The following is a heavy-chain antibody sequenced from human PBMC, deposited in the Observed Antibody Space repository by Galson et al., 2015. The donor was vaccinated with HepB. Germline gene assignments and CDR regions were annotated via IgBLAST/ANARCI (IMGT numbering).Heavy chain of an antibody. V-gene: IGHV4-61*01. CDR1: GDSVSSDSYF. CDR3: ARGGEYSGYLNY. Sequence: SETLSLTCTVSGDSVSSDSYFWSWIRQPPGRGLEWIGYIYYFGSTKYNPSLKSRVTISVDTSKNQFSLKLSSVTAADTAVYFCARGGEYSGYLNYWGQGTLVTVSS. CDR2: IYYFGST. J-gene: IGHJ4*02. D-gene: IGHD5-12*01.